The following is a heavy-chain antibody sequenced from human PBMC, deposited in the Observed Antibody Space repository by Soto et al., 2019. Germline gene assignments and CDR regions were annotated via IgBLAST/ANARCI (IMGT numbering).Heavy chain of an antibody. CDR3: ARGDGRGSTGFYYYYSMDV. V-gene: IGHV1-46*02. CDR1: GFTFNNYF. CDR2: ISPYDGST. J-gene: IGHJ6*02. Sequence: QVQLVQSGAEVKKPGASVKVSCKASGFTFNNYFFHWVRQAPRQGLEWMGIISPYDGSTNYEQSLQGRVTMTSDTSTSTVYMELSSLRSEDTAVYYCARGDGRGSTGFYYYYSMDVWGHGTTVTVSS. D-gene: IGHD1-26*01.